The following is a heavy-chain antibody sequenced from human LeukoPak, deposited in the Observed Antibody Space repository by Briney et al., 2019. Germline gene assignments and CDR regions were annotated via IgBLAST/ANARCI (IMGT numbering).Heavy chain of an antibody. V-gene: IGHV3-11*01. CDR2: ISSRSSAI. D-gene: IGHD1-26*01. CDR1: GFTFSDYY. J-gene: IGHJ4*02. Sequence: GGSLRLSCAASGFTFSDYYMSWIRQAPGKGLEWVSYISSRSSAIYYADSAKGRFTISRDNAKNSLYLQMNSLRAEDTAVCYCARETGSGSYLLDYWGQGTLVTVSS. CDR3: ARETGSGSYLLDY.